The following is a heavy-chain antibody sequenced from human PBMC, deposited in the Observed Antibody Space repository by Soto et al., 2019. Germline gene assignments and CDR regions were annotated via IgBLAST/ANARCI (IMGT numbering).Heavy chain of an antibody. D-gene: IGHD2-15*01. J-gene: IGHJ3*02. CDR1: DFTFSSYG. V-gene: IGHV3-30*03. Sequence: RRSLRLSCAASDFTFSSYGMHWVRQSPGKGLEWVAVISYDGSNKYYADSVKGRFTISRDNSKNTLYLQMNSLRAEDTAVYYCESRAEDTDAFDIWGQGTMVTVSS. CDR2: ISYDGSNK. CDR3: ESRAEDTDAFDI.